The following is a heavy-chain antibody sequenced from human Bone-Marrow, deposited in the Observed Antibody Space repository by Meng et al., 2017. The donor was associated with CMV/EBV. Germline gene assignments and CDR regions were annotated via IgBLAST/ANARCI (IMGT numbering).Heavy chain of an antibody. CDR2: IYYSGST. J-gene: IGHJ4*02. Sequence: SETLSLTCTVSGGSVSSGSYYWSWIRQPPGKGLEWIGYIYYSGSTNYNPSLKSRVTISVDTSKNQFSLKLSSVTAADTAVYYCARDRLGQNFDYWGQGNLVNGAS. D-gene: IGHD3-16*01. CDR3: ARDRLGQNFDY. CDR1: GGSVSSGSYY. V-gene: IGHV4-61*01.